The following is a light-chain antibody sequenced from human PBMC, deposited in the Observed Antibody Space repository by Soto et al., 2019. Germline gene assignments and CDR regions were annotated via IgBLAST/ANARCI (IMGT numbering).Light chain of an antibody. CDR1: RDISNS. CDR3: QKYGSSIQT. J-gene: IGKJ1*01. Sequence: DLQMTQSPSSVSASFGDSLTITCRASRDISNSLAWYQQTTGKAPKILLRGESHRAPDIPDRFSGSGSGTDLTLTISRLEPEDFAVYYCQKYGSSIQTCGQGTKVDIK. CDR2: GES. V-gene: IGKV1-NL1*01.